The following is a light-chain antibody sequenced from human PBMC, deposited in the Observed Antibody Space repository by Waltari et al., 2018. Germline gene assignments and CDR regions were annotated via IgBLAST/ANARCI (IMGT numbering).Light chain of an antibody. CDR2: DVS. CDR1: SSDIGGYNY. CDR3: SSYTSSSSRV. J-gene: IGLJ1*01. Sequence: QSALTQPASVSGSPGQSITISCTGTSSDIGGYNYVSWYQQHPGKAPKLMIYDVSKRPPGVSNRFSGSKSGNTVSLTISGLQTVDEADYYCSSYTSSSSRVFGTGTKVTVL. V-gene: IGLV2-14*01.